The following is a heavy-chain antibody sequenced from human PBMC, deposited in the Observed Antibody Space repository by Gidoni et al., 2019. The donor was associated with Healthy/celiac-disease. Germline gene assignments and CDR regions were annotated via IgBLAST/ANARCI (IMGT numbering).Heavy chain of an antibody. J-gene: IGHJ6*02. CDR1: GFTFSSSA. Sequence: QVQLVESGGGVVQPGRSLRLSCAASGFTFSSSAMHWVRQAPGQGLEWVAVISYDGSNKYYADSVKGRFTISRDNSKNTLYLQMNSLRAEDTAVYYCARDSYGGNSDRYYYYGMDVWGQGTTVTVSS. D-gene: IGHD4-17*01. CDR3: ARDSYGGNSDRYYYYGMDV. CDR2: ISYDGSNK. V-gene: IGHV3-30-3*01.